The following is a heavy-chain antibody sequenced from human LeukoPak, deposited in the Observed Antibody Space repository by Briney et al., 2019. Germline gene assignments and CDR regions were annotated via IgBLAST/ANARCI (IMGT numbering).Heavy chain of an antibody. CDR2: INHSGST. CDR1: GGSFSGYY. V-gene: IGHV4-34*01. CDR3: ARDGVVAPAAISGARGREGYFDY. D-gene: IGHD2-2*01. J-gene: IGHJ4*02. Sequence: PSETLSLTCAVYGGSFSGYYWSWIRQPPGKGLEWIGEINHSGSTNYNPSLKSRVTISVDTSKNQFSLKLSSVTAADTAVYYCARDGVVAPAAISGARGREGYFDYWGQGTLVTVSS.